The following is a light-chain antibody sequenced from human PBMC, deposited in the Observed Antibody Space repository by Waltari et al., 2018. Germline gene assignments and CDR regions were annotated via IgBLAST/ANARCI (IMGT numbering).Light chain of an antibody. V-gene: IGLV7-43*01. J-gene: IGLJ2*01. Sequence: QTVVTQEPSLTVSPGGTVTLTCASSTGAVTSDYFPNWFQQKPGQPPTALILSTRKKHSWTPTRFSCSILGGKAALTLSGVQPEDEAEYYCLLYYRGAVVFGGGTKVTVL. CDR1: TGAVTSDYF. CDR2: STR. CDR3: LLYYRGAVV.